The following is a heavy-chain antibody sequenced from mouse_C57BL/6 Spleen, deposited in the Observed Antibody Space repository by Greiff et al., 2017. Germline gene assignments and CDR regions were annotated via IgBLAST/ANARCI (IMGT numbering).Heavy chain of an antibody. CDR3: ARTDYYGSSYDDY. Sequence: EVKVVESGGGLVKPGGSLKLSCAASGFTFSDYGMHWVRQAPEKGLEWVAYISSGSSTIYYADTVKGRFTISRDNAKNTLFLQMTSLRSEDTAMYYCARTDYYGSSYDDYWGQGTTLTVSS. CDR1: GFTFSDYG. J-gene: IGHJ2*01. V-gene: IGHV5-17*01. CDR2: ISSGSSTI. D-gene: IGHD1-1*01.